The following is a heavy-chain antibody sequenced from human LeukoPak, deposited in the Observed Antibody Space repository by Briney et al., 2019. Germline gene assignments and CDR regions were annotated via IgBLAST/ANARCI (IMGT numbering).Heavy chain of an antibody. CDR2: ISYDGNNK. Sequence: GGSLRLSCAASGFTFSSYGMHCVRQAPGKGLEWVALISYDGNNKYYADSVKGRFTISRDNSKNTLYLQMNSLGAEDTAVYYCVRTWGSGYSAPPGDWGQGSLVTVSS. CDR1: GFTFSSYG. CDR3: VRTWGSGYSAPPGD. V-gene: IGHV3-30*19. J-gene: IGHJ4*02. D-gene: IGHD6-13*01.